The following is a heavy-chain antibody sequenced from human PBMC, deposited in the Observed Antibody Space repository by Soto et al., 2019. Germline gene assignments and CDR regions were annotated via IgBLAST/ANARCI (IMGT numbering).Heavy chain of an antibody. CDR3: AGSGYSSSWYSYYYYGMDG. V-gene: IGHV1-69*13. D-gene: IGHD6-13*01. CDR2: IIPIFGTA. J-gene: IGHJ6*02. CDR1: GGTFSSYA. Sequence: GASVKVPCNASGGTFSSYAISWVRQAPGQGLEWMGGIIPIFGTANYAQKFQGRVTITADESTSTAYMELRSLRSEDTAVYYCAGSGYSSSWYSYYYYGMDGWGQGTTVTVSS.